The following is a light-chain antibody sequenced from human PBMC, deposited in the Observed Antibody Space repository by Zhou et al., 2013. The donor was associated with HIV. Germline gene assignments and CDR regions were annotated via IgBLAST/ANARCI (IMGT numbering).Light chain of an antibody. V-gene: IGKV3-15*01. CDR3: QQYGSSPFT. Sequence: EIVMTQSPATLSVSPGERVTLSCRASQSVSSNLAWYQQKPGQAPRLLIYGASTRATGFPARFSGGGSGTEFTLTISSMQSEDFAVYFCQQYGSSPFTFGQGTKLEIK. J-gene: IGKJ2*01. CDR1: QSVSSN. CDR2: GAS.